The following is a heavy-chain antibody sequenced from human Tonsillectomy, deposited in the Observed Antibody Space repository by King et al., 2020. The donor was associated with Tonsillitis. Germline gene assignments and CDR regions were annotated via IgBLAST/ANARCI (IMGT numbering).Heavy chain of an antibody. J-gene: IGHJ4*02. CDR1: GFTFSSYW. V-gene: IGHV3-74*03. Sequence: DVQLVESGGGLVQPGGSLRLSCAASGFTFSSYWMYWVRQPPGTGPVWVSRINRDGTYSTHADSVKGRFTISRDNGKNTLYLQMNSLRAEDTAVYYCASYNWNYRDDYWGQGTLVTVSS. D-gene: IGHD1-7*01. CDR3: ASYNWNYRDDY. CDR2: INRDGTYS.